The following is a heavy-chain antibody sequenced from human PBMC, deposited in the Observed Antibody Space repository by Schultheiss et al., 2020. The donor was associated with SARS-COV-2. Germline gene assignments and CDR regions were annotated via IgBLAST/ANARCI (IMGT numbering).Heavy chain of an antibody. J-gene: IGHJ4*02. D-gene: IGHD4-17*01. CDR1: GFTFSSYS. CDR2: INCADNTK. Sequence: GGSLRLSCAASGFTFSSYSMNWVRQAPGKGLEWVSYINCADNTKWYADSVKGRFTISRDNAKNSLYLQMNSLRAEDTAVYYCTTEVDYGDYVGDYWGQGTLVTVSS. CDR3: TTEVDYGDYVGDY. V-gene: IGHV3-48*04.